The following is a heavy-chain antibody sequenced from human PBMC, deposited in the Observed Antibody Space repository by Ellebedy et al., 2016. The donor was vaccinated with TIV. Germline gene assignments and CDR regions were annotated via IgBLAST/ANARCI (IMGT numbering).Heavy chain of an antibody. J-gene: IGHJ4*02. V-gene: IGHV1-69*13. CDR1: GDTFRRYA. D-gene: IGHD5-12*01. CDR3: ARDRRMMGFSGYDFGY. Sequence: AASVKVSCKPSGDTFRRYAFSWVRQAPGQGLEWMGGIIPAFGTGNYAQKFQGRVTITADESTTTVYMELSSLKSDDTAVYYCARDRRMMGFSGYDFGYWGQGTLVTVSS. CDR2: IIPAFGTG.